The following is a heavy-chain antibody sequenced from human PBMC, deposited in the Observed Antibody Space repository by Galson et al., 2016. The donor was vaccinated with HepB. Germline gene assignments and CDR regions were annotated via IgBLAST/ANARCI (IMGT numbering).Heavy chain of an antibody. D-gene: IGHD3-16*01. CDR1: GFSFSSYA. CDR3: AKDYVWGSCLRTYFDS. V-gene: IGHV3-23*01. J-gene: IGHJ4*02. Sequence: SLRLSCAASGFSFSSYAMSWVRQAPGKGLDWVAGISGSGGDKHYADSVKGRFTISRDNAKNTLYLQMNSLRVEDTAVYYCAKDYVWGSCLRTYFDSWGQGTLVTVSS. CDR2: ISGSGGDK.